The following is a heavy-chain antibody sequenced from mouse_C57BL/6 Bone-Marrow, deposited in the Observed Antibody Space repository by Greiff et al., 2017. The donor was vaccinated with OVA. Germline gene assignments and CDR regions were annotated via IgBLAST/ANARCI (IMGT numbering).Heavy chain of an antibody. CDR3: TALYYHGAWFAY. D-gene: IGHD2-1*01. CDR2: ISLKSDNYAT. J-gene: IGHJ3*01. V-gene: IGHV6-3*01. Sequence: EVKLMESGGGLVQPGGSMKLSCVASGFTFSNYWMNWVRQSPEKGLEWVAQISLKSDNYATHYAESVQGRFTISRADSKSSVHLQMNNLRAEATGIYYGTALYYHGAWFAYWGQGTLVTVSA. CDR1: GFTFSNYW.